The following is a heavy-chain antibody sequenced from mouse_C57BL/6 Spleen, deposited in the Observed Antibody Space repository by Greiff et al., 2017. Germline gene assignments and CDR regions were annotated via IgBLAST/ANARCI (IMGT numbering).Heavy chain of an antibody. CDR2: INPSSGYT. Sequence: QVQLQQSGAELARPGASVKMSCKASGYTFTSYTMHWVKQRPGQGLEWIGYINPSSGYTKYNQKFKDKATLTADKSSSTAYMQLSSLTSEDSAVYYCARDGGVWYAMDYWGQGTSVTVSS. CDR1: GYTFTSYT. V-gene: IGHV1-4*01. CDR3: ARDGGVWYAMDY. J-gene: IGHJ4*01.